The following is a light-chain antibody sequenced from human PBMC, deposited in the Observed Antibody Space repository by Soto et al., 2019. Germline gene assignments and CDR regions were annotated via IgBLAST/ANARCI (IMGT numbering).Light chain of an antibody. CDR1: SSDVGGYNY. CDR2: EVS. J-gene: IGLJ2*01. Sequence: QSVLTQTASVSGSPGQSITISCTGTSSDVGGYNYVSWYQQHPGKAPKLIIYEVSNRPSGVSYRFSGSKSGNTASLTISGLQAEDEANYYCASHTSTDNYVVLGGGTKVTVL. V-gene: IGLV2-14*01. CDR3: ASHTSTDNYVV.